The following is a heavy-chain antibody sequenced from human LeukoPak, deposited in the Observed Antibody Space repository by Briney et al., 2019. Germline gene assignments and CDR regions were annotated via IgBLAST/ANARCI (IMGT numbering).Heavy chain of an antibody. D-gene: IGHD3-3*01. V-gene: IGHV1-2*02. J-gene: IGHJ5*02. Sequence: ASVKVSCKASGYTFTGHYMHWVRQAPGQGLEWMGWINPNSGGTKYAQKFQGRVTLTRDTSISTAYMELSRLRCDDTVVYYCARSYDFWSGPPFDPWGQGTLVTVSS. CDR3: ARSYDFWSGPPFDP. CDR1: GYTFTGHY. CDR2: INPNSGGT.